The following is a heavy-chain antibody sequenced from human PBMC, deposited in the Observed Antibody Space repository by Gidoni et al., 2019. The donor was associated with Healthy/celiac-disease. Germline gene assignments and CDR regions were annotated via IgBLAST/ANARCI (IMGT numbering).Heavy chain of an antibody. CDR3: ARDRNSGTTWGAFDI. J-gene: IGHJ3*02. CDR2: IYHSGST. CDR1: GGSISSGGYS. D-gene: IGHD1-1*01. Sequence: QLQLQESGSGLVKPSQTLSLTCAVSGGSISSGGYSWRWIRQPPGKGLEWIGYIYHSGSTYYNPSLKSRVTISVDRSKNQFSLKLSSVTAADTAVYYCARDRNSGTTWGAFDIWGQGTMVTVSS. V-gene: IGHV4-30-2*01.